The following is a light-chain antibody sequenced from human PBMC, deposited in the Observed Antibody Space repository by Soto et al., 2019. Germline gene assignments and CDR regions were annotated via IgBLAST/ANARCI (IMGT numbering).Light chain of an antibody. CDR2: DVS. CDR1: SSDVGGYNY. Sequence: QSALTQPASVSGSPGQSITISCTGTSSDVGGYNYVSWYQHHPGKAPKLMIYDVSNRPSGVSNRFSGSKSGNTASLTISGLQPEDEADYYCSSYTTSNTRQLVFGTVTKVTV. CDR3: SSYTTSNTRQLV. V-gene: IGLV2-14*03. J-gene: IGLJ1*01.